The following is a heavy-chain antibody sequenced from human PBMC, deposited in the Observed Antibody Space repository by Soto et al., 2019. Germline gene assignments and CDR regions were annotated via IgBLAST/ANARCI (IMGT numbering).Heavy chain of an antibody. D-gene: IGHD4-4*01. CDR1: GGSIDSGPSY. CDR2: IHSSGKT. J-gene: IGHJ4*02. V-gene: IGHV4-39*01. CDR3: ARLRSSYAGSYYGGGFFDH. Sequence: SETLSLTCLVSGGSIDSGPSYWDWFRQPPGKGLEWIGGIHSSGKTFSNPSLKSRVTMSLQTSKSQFSLKLTSVTAADTAVYFCARLRSSYAGSYYGGGFFDHWGRGAPVTVSS.